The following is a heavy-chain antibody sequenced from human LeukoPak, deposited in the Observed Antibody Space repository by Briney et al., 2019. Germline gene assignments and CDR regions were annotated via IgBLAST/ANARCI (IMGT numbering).Heavy chain of an antibody. CDR2: IRYDGSNK. J-gene: IGHJ4*02. CDR3: AKDRNYYGSGSYTQFDY. CDR1: ALTFSSYG. V-gene: IGHV3-30*02. D-gene: IGHD3-10*01. Sequence: PGGSLRLTCAASALTFSSYGMNWVRQAPDKGLEWVASIRYDGSNKYYADSVKGRFTISRDNSKNTLYLQMNSLRAEDTAVYYCAKDRNYYGSGSYTQFDYWGQGTLVTVSS.